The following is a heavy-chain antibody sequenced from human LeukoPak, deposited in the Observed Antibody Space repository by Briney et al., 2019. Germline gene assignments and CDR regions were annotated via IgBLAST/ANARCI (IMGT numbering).Heavy chain of an antibody. CDR3: AKELRDYYGSGSYRPPFDY. Sequence: LPGGSLRLSCAASGFTFSIYAMSWVRQAPGKGLEWVSAINGSGGSTYYADSVKGRFTISRDNSKNTLYLQMNSLRAEDTAVYYCAKELRDYYGSGSYRPPFDYWGQGTLVTVSS. CDR1: GFTFSIYA. CDR2: INGSGGST. J-gene: IGHJ4*02. V-gene: IGHV3-23*01. D-gene: IGHD3-10*01.